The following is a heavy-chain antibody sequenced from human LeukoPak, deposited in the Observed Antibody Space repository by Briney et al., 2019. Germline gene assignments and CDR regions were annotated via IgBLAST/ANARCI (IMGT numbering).Heavy chain of an antibody. CDR1: GYTFTGYY. D-gene: IGHD1-26*01. CDR2: INPNSGGT. J-gene: IGHJ4*02. V-gene: IGHV1-2*02. Sequence: ASVKVSCKASGYTFTGYYMHWVRQAPGQGLEWMGWINPNSGGTNYAQKFQGRVTMTRDTSISTAYMELSRLRSDDTAIYYCAREGGGDGGSYQQPDFDYWGQGTLVTVSS. CDR3: AREGGGDGGSYQQPDFDY.